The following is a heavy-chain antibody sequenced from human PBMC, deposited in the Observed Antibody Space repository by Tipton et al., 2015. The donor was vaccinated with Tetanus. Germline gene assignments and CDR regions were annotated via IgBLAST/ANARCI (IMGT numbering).Heavy chain of an antibody. CDR1: GYTFTGYY. CDR2: INPNTGGI. V-gene: IGHV1-2*06. J-gene: IGHJ4*02. CDR3: ASSPIRFLEWLAFDY. Sequence: QLVQSGAEVKKPGASVKVSCKASGYTFTGYYMHWVRQAPGQGLEWMGRINPNTGGINFAQKFQGRVTMTRDTSITTAYMELSRLRSDDTAVYYFASSPIRFLEWLAFDYWGQGTLVTVSS. D-gene: IGHD3-3*01.